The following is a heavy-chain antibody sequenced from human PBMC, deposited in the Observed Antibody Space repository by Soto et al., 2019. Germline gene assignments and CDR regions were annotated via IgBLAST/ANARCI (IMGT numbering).Heavy chain of an antibody. CDR3: ARQTVDTAIRIFDY. CDR2: IYYSGST. J-gene: IGHJ4*02. D-gene: IGHD5-18*01. CDR1: GGSISSSSYY. Sequence: SETLSLTCTVSGGSISSSSYYWGWIRQPPGKGLEWNGSIYYSGSTYYNPSLKSRVTISVDTSKNQFSLKLSSVTAADTAVYYCARQTVDTAIRIFDYWGQGTLVTVSS. V-gene: IGHV4-39*01.